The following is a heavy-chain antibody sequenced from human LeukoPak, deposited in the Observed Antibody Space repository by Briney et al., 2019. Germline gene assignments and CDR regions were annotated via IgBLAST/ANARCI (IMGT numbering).Heavy chain of an antibody. V-gene: IGHV3-23*01. Sequence: PGGTLRLSCEASGFSFSSYGMSWVRQAPGEGLEWVSGFSASDGSRYYADSVKGRFTISRDNSKNTLYLQMHSLRAEDTAVYYCAKNIGGFDYWGQGTLVTVSS. CDR2: FSASDGSR. D-gene: IGHD4-23*01. CDR3: AKNIGGFDY. CDR1: GFSFSSYG. J-gene: IGHJ4*02.